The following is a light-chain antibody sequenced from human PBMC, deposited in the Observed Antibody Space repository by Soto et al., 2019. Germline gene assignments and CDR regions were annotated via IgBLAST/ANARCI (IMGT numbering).Light chain of an antibody. Sequence: QSALTQPAYVSGSPGQSITISCTGTSSDVGSYNLVSWYQQHPGKAPKLMIYEGSKRPSGVSNRFSGSKSGNTASLTISGLQAEDEADYYCCSYAGSSTPLYVFGTGTKVTVL. J-gene: IGLJ1*01. CDR1: SSDVGSYNL. V-gene: IGLV2-23*01. CDR3: CSYAGSSTPLYV. CDR2: EGS.